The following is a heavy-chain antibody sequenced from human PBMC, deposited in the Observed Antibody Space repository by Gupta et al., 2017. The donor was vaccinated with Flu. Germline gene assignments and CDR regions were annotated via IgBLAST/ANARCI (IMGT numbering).Heavy chain of an antibody. CDR2: IYWDNVQ. D-gene: IGHD6-25*01. Sequence: QITLKESGTPLVQPTQSLTLTCTFSGFSLTTSGVGVGWVRNPPGKALECLALIYWDNVQREIPSLRTRLTITKDTSENQWVLTMANMDPVDSATYYCAHRGFLSGYWDVGWFDSWGQGAQVTVSS. V-gene: IGHV2-5*02. CDR3: AHRGFLSGYWDVGWFDS. J-gene: IGHJ5*01. CDR1: GFSLTTSGVG.